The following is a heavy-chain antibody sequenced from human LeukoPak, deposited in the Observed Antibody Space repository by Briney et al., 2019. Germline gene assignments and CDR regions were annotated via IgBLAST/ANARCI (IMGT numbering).Heavy chain of an antibody. CDR2: IIPIFGTA. CDR3: ARKVGGYSYGHAFDY. CDR1: GGTFSSYA. Sequence: SVKVSCKASGGTFSSYAISWVRQAPGQGLEWMGGIIPIFGTANYAQKFQGRVTITADESTSTAYMELSSLRSEDTAVYYCARKVGGYSYGHAFDYWGQGTLVTVSS. J-gene: IGHJ4*02. V-gene: IGHV1-69*01. D-gene: IGHD5-18*01.